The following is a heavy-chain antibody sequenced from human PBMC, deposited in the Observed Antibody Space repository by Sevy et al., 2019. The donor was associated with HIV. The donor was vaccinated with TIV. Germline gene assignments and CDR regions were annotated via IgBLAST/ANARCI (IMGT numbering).Heavy chain of an antibody. V-gene: IGHV3-7*03. CDR2: MKQDGSEK. J-gene: IGHJ3*02. D-gene: IGHD3-10*01. CDR3: ARGGITMVRGRNAFDI. Sequence: GGSLRLSCAASGFTFSSYWMSWVRQAPGKGLEWVANMKQDGSEKYYVDSVKGRFTISRDNAKNSLYLQMNSLRAEDTAVYYCARGGITMVRGRNAFDIWGQGTMVTVSS. CDR1: GFTFSSYW.